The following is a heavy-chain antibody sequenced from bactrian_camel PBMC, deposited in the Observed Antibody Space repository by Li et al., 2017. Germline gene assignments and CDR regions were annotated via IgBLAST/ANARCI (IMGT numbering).Heavy chain of an antibody. CDR1: RIARSLYC. Sequence: HVQLVESGGGSVQAGGYLRLSCDVSRIARSLYCMGWYRQTAGRREGVATIDRYGAINIADFAKGRFTISQDSAKTTLYLEMNDLKPEDTAMYYCAARSVGWCPLFEHWLGKRAYTPGGYFANWGQGTQVTVS. V-gene: IGHV3S53*01. CDR3: AARSVGWCPLFEHWLGKRAYTPGGYFAN. D-gene: IGHD1*01. CDR2: IDRYGAI. J-gene: IGHJ6*01.